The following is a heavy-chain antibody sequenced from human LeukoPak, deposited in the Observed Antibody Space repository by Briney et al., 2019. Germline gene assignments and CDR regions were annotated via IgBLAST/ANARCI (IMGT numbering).Heavy chain of an antibody. CDR3: AKNFKYSSSWSDYYYYYGMDV. CDR1: GGSISSYY. CDR2: IYYSGST. D-gene: IGHD6-13*01. V-gene: IGHV4-59*01. J-gene: IGHJ6*02. Sequence: SETLSLTCTVSGGSISSYYWSWIRQPPGKGLEWIGYIYYSGSTYYNPSLKSRVTISVDTSKNQFSLKLSSVTAADTAVYYCAKNFKYSSSWSDYYYYYGMDVWGQGTTVTVSS.